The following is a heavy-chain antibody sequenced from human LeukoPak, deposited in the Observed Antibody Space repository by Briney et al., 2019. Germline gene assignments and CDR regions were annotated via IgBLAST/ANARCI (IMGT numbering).Heavy chain of an antibody. J-gene: IGHJ4*02. D-gene: IGHD2-8*01. V-gene: IGHV4-59*01. CDR3: AREVYGKVIDY. CDR2: IYYSGST. Sequence: PSETLSLTCTVSGGSISSYYWSWIRQPPGKGLEWIGYIYYSGSTNYNPSLKSRVTISVDTSKNQYCLKLSSVTAADTAVYDCAREVYGKVIDYWGQGTLVTVSS. CDR1: GGSISSYY.